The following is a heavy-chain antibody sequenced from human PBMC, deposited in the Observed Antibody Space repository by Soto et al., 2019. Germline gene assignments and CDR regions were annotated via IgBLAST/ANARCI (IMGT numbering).Heavy chain of an antibody. CDR3: AIRVGATPFDY. V-gene: IGHV3-23*01. D-gene: IGHD1-26*01. CDR2: ISGSGGST. Sequence: EVQLLESGGGLVQPGGSLRLSCAASGFTFSSYAMRWVRQAPGKGLEWVSAISGSGGSTYYADSVKGRFTISRDNSKNTLYLQMNSLRAEVTAVYYCAIRVGATPFDYWGQGTLVTVSS. J-gene: IGHJ4*02. CDR1: GFTFSSYA.